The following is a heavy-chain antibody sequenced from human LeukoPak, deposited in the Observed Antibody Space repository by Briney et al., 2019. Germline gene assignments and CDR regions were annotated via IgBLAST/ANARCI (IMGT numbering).Heavy chain of an antibody. CDR3: AREGEDGTFDY. CDR1: GLTFTNYG. D-gene: IGHD5-24*01. CDR2: IWYDGSNK. J-gene: IGHJ4*02. Sequence: GGSLRLSCVASGLTFTNYGFHWVRQAPARGLEWVAAIWYDGSNKYYADSVRGRFTISRDNSKNTLYLQMNSLRAEDTAVYYCAREGEDGTFDYWGQGTLVTVSS. V-gene: IGHV3-33*01.